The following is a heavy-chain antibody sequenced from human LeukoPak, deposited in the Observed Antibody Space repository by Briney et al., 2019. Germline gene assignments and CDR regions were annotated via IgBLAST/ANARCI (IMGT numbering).Heavy chain of an antibody. CDR3: AKRGVVIRVILVGFHKQAYYFDS. Sequence: GGSLRLSCAASGFTFSSYSMNWVRQAPGKGLEWVSYISSSSSTIYYADSVKGRFTISRDNAKNTLYLQMNSLRAEDTAVYFCAKRGVVIRVILVGFHKQAYYFDSWGQGDLVTVSS. CDR1: GFTFSSYS. CDR2: ISSSSSTI. J-gene: IGHJ4*02. V-gene: IGHV3-48*04. D-gene: IGHD3-22*01.